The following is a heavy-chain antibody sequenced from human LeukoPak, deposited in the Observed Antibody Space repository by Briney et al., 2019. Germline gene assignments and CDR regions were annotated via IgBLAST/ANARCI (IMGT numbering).Heavy chain of an antibody. CDR1: GFTFSSYA. CDR3: AKDIGGQRGVPDI. Sequence: GGSLRLSCAASGFTFSSYAMSWVRQAPGKGLEWVSGISWNSGSIGYAGSVKGRFTISRDNAKNSLYLQMNSLRAEDTALYYCAKDIGGQRGVPDIWGQGTMVTVSS. V-gene: IGHV3-9*01. CDR2: ISWNSGSI. D-gene: IGHD3-10*01. J-gene: IGHJ3*02.